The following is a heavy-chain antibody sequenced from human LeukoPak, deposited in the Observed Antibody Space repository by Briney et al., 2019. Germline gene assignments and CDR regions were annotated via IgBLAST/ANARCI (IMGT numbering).Heavy chain of an antibody. CDR2: ISAYNGNT. J-gene: IGHJ3*02. CDR1: GYTFTSYG. CDR3: ARGRYYYDSSGYYSSVEHDAFDI. D-gene: IGHD3-22*01. V-gene: IGHV1-18*01. Sequence: GASVKVSFKASGYTFTSYGISWVRQAPGQGLEWMGWISAYNGNTNYAQKLQGRVTMTTDTSTSTAYMELRSLRSDDTAVYYCARGRYYYDSSGYYSSVEHDAFDIWGQGTMVTVSS.